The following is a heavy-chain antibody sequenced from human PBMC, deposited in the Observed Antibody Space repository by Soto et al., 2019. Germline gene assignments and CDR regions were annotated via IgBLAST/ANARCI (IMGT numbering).Heavy chain of an antibody. CDR2: IGSGGIT. Sequence: EVQLLESGGRLVQPGASLRLSCAASGFTFSSYAMSWVRQAPGKGLEWVSAIGSGGITHYADSVEGRFTISRDNSKNTLYLEMNSLRAEDTAVHYCAKDRQSGTSWGQGTLVTVSS. CDR3: AKDRQSGTS. V-gene: IGHV3-23*01. CDR1: GFTFSSYA. J-gene: IGHJ5*02. D-gene: IGHD1-1*01.